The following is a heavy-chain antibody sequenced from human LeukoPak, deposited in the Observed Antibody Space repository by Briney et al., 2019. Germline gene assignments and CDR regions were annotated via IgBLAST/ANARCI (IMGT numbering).Heavy chain of an antibody. CDR1: GFTFSVSA. CDR3: SGYFDSSGYFL. Sequence: GGSLRLSCAASGFTFSVSAMHWVRQASGKGLEWVGRIRSKANSYATAYAASVKGRFTISRDDSKNTAYLQMNSLKTEDTAVYYCSGYFDSSGYFLWGQGTLVTVSS. V-gene: IGHV3-73*01. J-gene: IGHJ4*02. D-gene: IGHD3-22*01. CDR2: IRSKANSYAT.